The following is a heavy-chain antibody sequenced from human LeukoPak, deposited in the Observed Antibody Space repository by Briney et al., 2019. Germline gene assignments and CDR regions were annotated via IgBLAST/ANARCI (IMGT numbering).Heavy chain of an antibody. D-gene: IGHD6-13*01. CDR2: MYGNDDK. CDR3: AHKGFYSRSWPSYY. Sequence: SSATLFRPTPTLTLTCTCSGCAGSTRGLGLGWIRQPPGKALESIAVMYGNDDKRYSPSLKRRLSITKDTYTNQVILTMNNMDPVDTATYLCAHKGFYSRSWPSYYWGQGTLVTVSS. CDR1: GCAGSTRGLG. V-gene: IGHV2-5*01. J-gene: IGHJ4*02.